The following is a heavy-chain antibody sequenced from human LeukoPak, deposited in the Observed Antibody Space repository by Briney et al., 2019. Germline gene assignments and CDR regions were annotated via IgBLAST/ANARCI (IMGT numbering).Heavy chain of an antibody. D-gene: IGHD6-19*01. Sequence: ASVKVSCKASGYTFTSYAMHWVRQAPGQRLEWMGWINAGNGNTKYSQKFQGRVTITRDTSASTAYMELSSLRSEDMAVYYCARGSEQWLVRGAFDIWGQGTMVTVSS. V-gene: IGHV1-3*01. CDR3: ARGSEQWLVRGAFDI. CDR2: INAGNGNT. J-gene: IGHJ3*02. CDR1: GYTFTSYA.